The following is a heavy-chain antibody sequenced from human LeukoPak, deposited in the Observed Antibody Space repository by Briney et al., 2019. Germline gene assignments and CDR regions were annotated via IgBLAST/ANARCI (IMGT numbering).Heavy chain of an antibody. CDR3: ARAVCSGGSCYRFDY. CDR2: ISSSSSYI. Sequence: PGGSLRLSCAASGFTFSSYSMNWVRQAPGKGLEWVSSISSSSSYIYYADSVKGRFTISRDNAKNSLYLQMNSLRAEDTAVYYRARAVCSGGSCYRFDYWGQGTLVTVSS. J-gene: IGHJ4*02. D-gene: IGHD2-15*01. CDR1: GFTFSSYS. V-gene: IGHV3-21*01.